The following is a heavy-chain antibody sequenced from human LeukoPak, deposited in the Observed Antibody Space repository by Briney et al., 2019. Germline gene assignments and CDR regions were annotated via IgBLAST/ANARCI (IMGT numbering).Heavy chain of an antibody. CDR3: AKVGSSSSLDAFDI. CDR2: ISWNSGSI. V-gene: IGHV3-9*01. D-gene: IGHD6-6*01. CDR1: GFTFDDYA. J-gene: IGHJ3*02. Sequence: PGRSLRLSCAASGFTFDDYAMHWVRQAPGKGLEWVSGISWNSGSIGYADSVKGRFTISRDNAKNSLYLQMNSLRAEDTALYYCAKVGSSSSLDAFDIWGQGTMVTVPS.